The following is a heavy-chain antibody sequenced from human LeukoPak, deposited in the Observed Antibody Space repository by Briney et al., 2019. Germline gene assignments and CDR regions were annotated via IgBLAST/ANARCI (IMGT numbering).Heavy chain of an antibody. V-gene: IGHV3-23*01. CDR1: GFTFSSYA. CDR2: ISDSGGRT. J-gene: IGHJ1*01. D-gene: IGHD1-1*01. Sequence: GGSLRLSCVASGFTFSSYAMNWVRQAPGKGLECVSVISDSGGRTYYADSEKGRFTITRDIRKNALSLQMNTLSGDDTAVYYCARALSQELIRYSQDWGQGTLVSVSS. CDR3: ARALSQELIRYSQD.